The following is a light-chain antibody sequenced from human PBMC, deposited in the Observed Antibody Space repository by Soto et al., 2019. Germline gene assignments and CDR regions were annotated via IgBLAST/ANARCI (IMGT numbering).Light chain of an antibody. CDR1: QSVSGSY. Sequence: EIVLTQSPGTVSLSPGERATLSCRASQSVSGSYLAWYQQKPGQAPRLLIYGASTRATGIPDRFSGSGSGTDFTLTISRLEPEDLAVYYCQQYGISSLTFGGGTKVEI. V-gene: IGKV3-20*01. CDR3: QQYGISSLT. J-gene: IGKJ4*01. CDR2: GAS.